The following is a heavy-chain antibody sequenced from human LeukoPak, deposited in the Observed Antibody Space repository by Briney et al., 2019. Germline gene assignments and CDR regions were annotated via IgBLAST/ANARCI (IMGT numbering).Heavy chain of an antibody. CDR1: GFTFISYS. J-gene: IGHJ4*02. D-gene: IGHD3-22*01. CDR2: ISSSSSTI. V-gene: IGHV3-48*01. Sequence: PGGSLRLSCAASGFTFISYSRNWVRQAPGKGLEWVAYISSSSSTIYYADSLKGRFTISRDNSKNTLYLQMYSLRAEDTAVYYCAKISGYYTSDYWGQGTLVTVSS. CDR3: AKISGYYTSDY.